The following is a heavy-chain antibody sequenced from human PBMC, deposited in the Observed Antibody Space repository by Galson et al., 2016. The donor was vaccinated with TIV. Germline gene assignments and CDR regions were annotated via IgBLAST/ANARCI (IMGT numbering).Heavy chain of an antibody. J-gene: IGHJ5*02. CDR2: IIPIFGTT. CDR3: ARATNYYDNWFDP. D-gene: IGHD3-10*01. CDR1: GGKLSSYV. Sequence: ASGGKLSSYVISWVRQAPGQGLEWMGRIIPIFGTTKYAQKFQGRVTITADESTDTAYVELNSLTSEDTAVYYCARATNYYDNWFDPWGQGTLVTVSS. V-gene: IGHV1-69*15.